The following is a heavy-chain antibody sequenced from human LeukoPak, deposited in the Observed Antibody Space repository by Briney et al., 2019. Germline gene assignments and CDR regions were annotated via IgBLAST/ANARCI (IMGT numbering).Heavy chain of an antibody. D-gene: IGHD6-19*01. V-gene: IGHV4-39*01. Sequence: SETLSLTCTVSGGSVSDSRYYWGSIRQPPGKGLEWIGNMYYSGSANYNPSLKSRVTISINTSKNQFSLKLSAVPAADSPVYYCARKSSYSSGWYFDYWGQGTLVTVSS. J-gene: IGHJ4*02. CDR2: MYYSGSA. CDR3: ARKSSYSSGWYFDY. CDR1: GGSVSDSRYY.